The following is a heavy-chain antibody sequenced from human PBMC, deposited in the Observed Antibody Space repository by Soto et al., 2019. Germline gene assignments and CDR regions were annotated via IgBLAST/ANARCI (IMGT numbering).Heavy chain of an antibody. CDR2: IIPIFGTA. V-gene: IGHV1-69*13. J-gene: IGHJ6*02. Sequence: RHSVKVSCKAAGGTFSSYAISWVRQAPGQGLEWMGGIIPIFGTANYAQKFQGRVTITADESTSTAYMELSSLRSEDTAVYYCAAPTVYTYYYYCYGMDVCGQGTTDTGSS. D-gene: IGHD4-4*01. CDR3: AAPTVYTYYYYCYGMDV. CDR1: GGTFSSYA.